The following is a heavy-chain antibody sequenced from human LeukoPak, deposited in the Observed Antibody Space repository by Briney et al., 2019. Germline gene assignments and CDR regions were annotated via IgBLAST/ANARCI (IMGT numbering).Heavy chain of an antibody. CDR1: GFTVSSTF. CDR2: IYSDGSR. CDR3: ARGAQNGAAADNWFDP. V-gene: IGHV3-53*01. Sequence: PGRSLRLSCAASGFTVSSTFINWVRQAAGGGLEWGSEIYSDGSRYYAASVKGRFSISRDNSKNTVYLQMNSLRVEDTAVYYCARGAQNGAAADNWFDPWGQGTLVTVSS. J-gene: IGHJ5*02. D-gene: IGHD6-13*01.